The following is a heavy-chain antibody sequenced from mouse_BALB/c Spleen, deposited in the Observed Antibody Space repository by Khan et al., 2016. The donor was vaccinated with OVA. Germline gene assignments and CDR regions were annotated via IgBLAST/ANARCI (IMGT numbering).Heavy chain of an antibody. D-gene: IGHD1-1*01. CDR1: GFTFSNFG. CDR3: AREYYVNFDY. CDR2: ISSGSSTI. Sequence: EVELVESGGGLVQPGGSRKLSCAASGFTFSNFGLHWVRQAPEKGLEWVAFISSGSSTIYYADTVKGRFTISRDNPKNTLFLQMTSLRSEDTAMYYCAREYYVNFDYWGQGTTLTVSS. J-gene: IGHJ2*01. V-gene: IGHV5-17*02.